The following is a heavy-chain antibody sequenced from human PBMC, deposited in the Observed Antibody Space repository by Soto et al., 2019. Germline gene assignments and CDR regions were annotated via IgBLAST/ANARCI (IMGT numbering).Heavy chain of an antibody. D-gene: IGHD3-10*01. CDR3: ASAPYYYGSAKYYFDY. CDR1: GFTFSGYA. Sequence: EVQLVESGGGLVQPGGSLRLSCAASGFTFSGYAMHWARQAPGRGLEYVSAISTNGGSAYYANSVKGRFTISRDNXKXXLHLQMGSLSAEDMAVYYCASAPYYYGSAKYYFDYWGQGTLVTVSS. V-gene: IGHV3-64*01. J-gene: IGHJ4*02. CDR2: ISTNGGSA.